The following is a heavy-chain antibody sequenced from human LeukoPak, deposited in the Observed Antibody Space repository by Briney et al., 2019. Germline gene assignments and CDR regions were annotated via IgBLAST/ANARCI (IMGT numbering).Heavy chain of an antibody. J-gene: IGHJ4*02. CDR2: IWYDGSNK. D-gene: IGHD3-22*01. CDR3: AKDQEARYYDSSGYLDY. Sequence: HPGGSLRLSCAASGFTFSSYGMHWVRQAPGKGLEWVAVIWYDGSNKYYADSVKGRFTISRDNSKNTLYLQMNSLRAEDTAVYYCAKDQEARYYDSSGYLDYWGQGTLVTVSS. CDR1: GFTFSSYG. V-gene: IGHV3-30*02.